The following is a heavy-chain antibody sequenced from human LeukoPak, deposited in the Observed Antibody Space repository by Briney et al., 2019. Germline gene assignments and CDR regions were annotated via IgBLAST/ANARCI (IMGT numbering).Heavy chain of an antibody. V-gene: IGHV3-7*01. D-gene: IGHD4-17*01. CDR3: ARDLGYGALDP. CDR1: GFTFTTYW. Sequence: GGSLRLSCAASGFTFTTYWMNWVRQAPGKGLECEALINPDGSQTIYVDSVKGRFTISRDNAENSLYLQMNTLRAEDTAVYYCARDLGYGALDPWGQGTLVTVSS. J-gene: IGHJ5*02. CDR2: INPDGSQT.